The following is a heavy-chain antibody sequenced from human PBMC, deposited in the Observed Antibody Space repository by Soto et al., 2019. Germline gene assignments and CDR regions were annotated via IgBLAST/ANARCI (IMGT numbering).Heavy chain of an antibody. CDR1: GGSISSSNW. CDR3: ATDPSGLTGAFDY. V-gene: IGHV4-4*02. CDR2: IYHSGST. D-gene: IGHD1-20*01. Sequence: SETLSLTCAVSGGSISSSNWWSWARQPPGKGLEWIGEIYHSGSTNYNPSLRSRFTISRDNSKNTLYLQMNSLRAEDTAVYYCATDPSGLTGAFDYWGQGTRVTVSS. J-gene: IGHJ4*02.